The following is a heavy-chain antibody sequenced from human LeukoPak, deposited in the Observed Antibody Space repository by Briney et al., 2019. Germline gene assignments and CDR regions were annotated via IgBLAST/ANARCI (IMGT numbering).Heavy chain of an antibody. J-gene: IGHJ3*02. CDR2: ISSSSSYI. D-gene: IGHD3-10*01. CDR1: GFTFSSYS. CDR3: ARDTAGVDNAFDI. V-gene: IGHV3-21*01. Sequence: GGSLRLSCAASGFTFSSYSMNWVRQAPGKGLDWVSSISSSSSYIYYADSVKGRFTISRDNAKKSLYLQTNSLRAEDTAVYYCARDTAGVDNAFDIWGQGTMVTVSS.